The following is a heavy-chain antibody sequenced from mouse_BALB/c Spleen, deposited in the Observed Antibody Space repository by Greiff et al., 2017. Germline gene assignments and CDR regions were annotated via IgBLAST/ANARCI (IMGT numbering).Heavy chain of an antibody. CDR1: GDSITSGC. J-gene: IGHJ3*01. CDR2: ISYSGST. CDR3: AREVDYGYAWFAY. D-gene: IGHD1-2*01. Sequence: EVQRVESGPSLVKPSQTLSLTCSVTGDSITSGCWNWIRKFPGNKLEYMGYISYSGSTYYNPSLKSRISITRDTSKNQYYLQLNSVTTEDTATYYCAREVDYGYAWFAYWGQGTLVTVSA. V-gene: IGHV3-8*02.